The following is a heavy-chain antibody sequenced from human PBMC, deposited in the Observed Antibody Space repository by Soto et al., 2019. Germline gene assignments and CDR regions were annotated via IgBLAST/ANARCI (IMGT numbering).Heavy chain of an antibody. Sequence: QVQLVESGGGVVQPGRSLRLSCAASGFTFSSYGMHWVRQAPGKGLEWVAVISYDGSNKYYADSVKGRFTISRDNSKNTLYLQMNSLRAEDTAVYYCATAPPKLLGQFDYWGQRTLVTVS. V-gene: IGHV3-30*03. CDR1: GFTFSSYG. CDR2: ISYDGSNK. J-gene: IGHJ4*02. CDR3: ATAPPKLLGQFDY. D-gene: IGHD1-26*01.